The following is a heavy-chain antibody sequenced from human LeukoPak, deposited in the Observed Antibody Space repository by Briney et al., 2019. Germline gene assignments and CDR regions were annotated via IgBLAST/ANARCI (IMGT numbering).Heavy chain of an antibody. CDR2: IYYSGHT. V-gene: IGHV4-30-4*01. J-gene: IGHJ4*02. Sequence: PSETLSLTCTVSGGSISRGDYYWSWIRQPPGKGLEWIGYIYYSGHTYYNPSLKSRVTISVDTSKNQFSLKLSSVTAADTAVYYCARENYGDYQGDYWGQGTLVTVSS. CDR3: ARENYGDYQGDY. CDR1: GGSISRGDYY. D-gene: IGHD4-17*01.